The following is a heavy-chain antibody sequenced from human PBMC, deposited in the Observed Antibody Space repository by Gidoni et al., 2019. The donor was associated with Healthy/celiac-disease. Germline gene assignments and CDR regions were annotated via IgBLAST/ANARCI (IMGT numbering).Heavy chain of an antibody. Sequence: DVQLMESVGVLVQPLVSLRLSCASSGFTFRSYWMHWVRQAPGKGLVWVSRINSDGSSTSYADSVKGRFTISRDNAKNTLYLQMNSMRAEDTAVYYCAREGWNYEVGYYGMEVWGQGTTVTVSS. CDR2: INSDGSST. CDR3: AREGWNYEVGYYGMEV. CDR1: GFTFRSYW. J-gene: IGHJ6*02. D-gene: IGHD1-7*01. V-gene: IGHV3-74*01.